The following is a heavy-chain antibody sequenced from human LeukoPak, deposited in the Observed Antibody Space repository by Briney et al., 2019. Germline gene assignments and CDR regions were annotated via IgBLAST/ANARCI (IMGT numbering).Heavy chain of an antibody. D-gene: IGHD3-22*01. J-gene: IGHJ4*02. V-gene: IGHV4-59*08. Sequence: SETLSLTCTVSGGSINNYYWSWLRQPPGKGREWIGYIFHSWITDYNPSLKSRVTISVDTSKNQFSLKLRSVTAADTAVYYCARRGDDTSGYYPFWGQGTLVTVSS. CDR3: ARRGDDTSGYYPF. CDR1: GGSINNYY. CDR2: IFHSWIT.